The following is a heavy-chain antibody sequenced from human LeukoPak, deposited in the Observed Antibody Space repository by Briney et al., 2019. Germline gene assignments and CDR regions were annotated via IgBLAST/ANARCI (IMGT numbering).Heavy chain of an antibody. CDR1: GFTFSDYY. Sequence: GGSLRLSCAASGFTFSDYYMSWSRQAPGKGLEWVSYISSSGSTIYYADSVKGRFTISRDNAKNSLYLQMNSLRAEDTAVYYCARDRGVIVVVYYPDAFDIWGQGTMVTVSS. CDR2: ISSSGSTI. D-gene: IGHD3-22*01. V-gene: IGHV3-11*04. J-gene: IGHJ3*02. CDR3: ARDRGVIVVVYYPDAFDI.